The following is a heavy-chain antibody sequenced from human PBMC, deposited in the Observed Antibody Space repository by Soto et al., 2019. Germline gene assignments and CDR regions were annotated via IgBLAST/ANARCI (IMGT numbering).Heavy chain of an antibody. CDR3: AREEAARIERWFDP. CDR1: GGSINTINNY. D-gene: IGHD6-6*01. J-gene: IGHJ5*02. CDR2: ISYSGST. Sequence: SETLSLTCTVSGGSINTINNYWSWIRQPPGKGLEWIGFISYSGSTYYNPSLMSRLTISLDTSTNRFSLKLTSVTAADTAVYYCAREEAARIERWFDPWAREPWSPSPQ. V-gene: IGHV4-30-4*01.